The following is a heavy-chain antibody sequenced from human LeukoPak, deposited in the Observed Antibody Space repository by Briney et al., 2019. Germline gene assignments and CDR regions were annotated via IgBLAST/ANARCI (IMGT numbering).Heavy chain of an antibody. V-gene: IGHV4-61*02. Sequence: PSQTLSLTCTVSGGSISSGSYYWSWIRQPAGKGLEWIGRIYTGGSTNYNPSLKSRVTISVDTSKNQFSLKLSSVTAADTAVYYCARVPTVTTPFWYFDLWGRGTLVTVSS. CDR1: GGSISSGSYY. D-gene: IGHD4-17*01. J-gene: IGHJ2*01. CDR2: IYTGGST. CDR3: ARVPTVTTPFWYFDL.